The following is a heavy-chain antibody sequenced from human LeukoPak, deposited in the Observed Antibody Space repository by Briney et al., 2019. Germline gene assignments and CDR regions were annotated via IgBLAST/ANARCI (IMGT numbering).Heavy chain of an antibody. CDR2: IYHSGST. Sequence: SQTLSLTCAISGGSISSGGYSWTWIRQPPGKGLEWIGYIYHSGSTYYKPSLKSRVTISVDRSKNQFSLKLSSVTAADTAVYYCARAGITMVRGVTHNWFDPWGQGTLVTVSS. CDR1: GGSISSGGYS. V-gene: IGHV4-30-2*01. CDR3: ARAGITMVRGVTHNWFDP. D-gene: IGHD3-10*01. J-gene: IGHJ5*02.